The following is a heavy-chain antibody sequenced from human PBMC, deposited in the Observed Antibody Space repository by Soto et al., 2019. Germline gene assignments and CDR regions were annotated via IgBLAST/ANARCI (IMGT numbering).Heavy chain of an antibody. J-gene: IGHJ6*02. CDR2: MHHGGTT. V-gene: IGHV4-4*02. CDR3: ATQAISYPWDV. CDR1: GGPINSRSW. Sequence: QVQLQESGPGLVKPSGTLSLTCVVSGGPINSRSWWSWVRQPPGKGLEWIGEMHHGGTTYYNPSLKNRIFHSFEKTKNHFSLELTSVTAADTAIYYCATQAISYPWDVWGQGTSVTVSS.